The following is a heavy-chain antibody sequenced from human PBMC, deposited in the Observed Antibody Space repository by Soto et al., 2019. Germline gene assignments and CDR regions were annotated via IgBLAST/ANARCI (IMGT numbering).Heavy chain of an antibody. V-gene: IGHV4-34*01. CDR3: ARGYYDILTGYYDAFDI. J-gene: IGHJ3*02. CDR1: GGSFSGYY. Sequence: SETLSLTCAVYGGSFSGYYWSWIRKPPGKGLEWLGEINHSGRTNYNPSLKSRVTISVDTSKNQFSLKLSSLTADDTAVYYCARGYYDILTGYYDAFDIWGQGTMVTVSS. D-gene: IGHD3-9*01. CDR2: INHSGRT.